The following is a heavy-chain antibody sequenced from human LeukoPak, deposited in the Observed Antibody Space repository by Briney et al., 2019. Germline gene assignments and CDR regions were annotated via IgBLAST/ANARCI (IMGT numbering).Heavy chain of an antibody. CDR3: ARGHAYSSSWYGGGWFDP. V-gene: IGHV4-34*01. J-gene: IGHJ5*02. CDR2: INHSGST. CDR1: GGSFSGYY. Sequence: PSETLSLTCAVYGGSFSGYYWSWIRQPPGKGLEWIGEINHSGSTNYNPSLKSRVTISVDTSKNQFSLKLSSVTAADTAVYYCARGHAYSSSWYGGGWFDPWGQGTLVTVSS. D-gene: IGHD6-13*01.